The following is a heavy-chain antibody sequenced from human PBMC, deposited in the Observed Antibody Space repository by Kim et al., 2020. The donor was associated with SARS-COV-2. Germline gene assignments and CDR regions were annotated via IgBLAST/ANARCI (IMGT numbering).Heavy chain of an antibody. D-gene: IGHD3-22*01. J-gene: IGHJ6*02. CDR2: ISWNSGSI. V-gene: IGHV3-9*01. CDR3: AKANYYDSSGYYYGMDV. Sequence: GGSLRLSCAASGFTFDDYAMHWVRQAPGKGLEWVSGISWNSGSIGYADSVKGRFTISRDNAKNSLYLQMNSLRAEDTALYYCAKANYYDSSGYYYGMDVWGQGTTVTVSS. CDR1: GFTFDDYA.